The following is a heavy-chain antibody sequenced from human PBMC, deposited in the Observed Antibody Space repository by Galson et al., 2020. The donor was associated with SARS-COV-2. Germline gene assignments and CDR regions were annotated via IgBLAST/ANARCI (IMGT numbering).Heavy chain of an antibody. CDR2: ISYDGSNK. Sequence: GGSLSLSCAASGFTFSSYAMHWVRQAPGKGLEWVAVISYDGSNKYHADSVKGRFTISRDNSKNTLYLQMNSLRAEDTAVYYCARVRGGGYSSGFDYWGQGTLVTVSS. J-gene: IGHJ4*02. V-gene: IGHV3-30*01. CDR1: GFTFSSYA. CDR3: ARVRGGGYSSGFDY. D-gene: IGHD5-18*01.